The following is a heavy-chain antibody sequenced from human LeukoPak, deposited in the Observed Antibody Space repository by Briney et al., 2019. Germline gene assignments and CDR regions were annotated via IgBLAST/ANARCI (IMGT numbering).Heavy chain of an antibody. D-gene: IGHD4-17*01. Sequence: GGSLRLSCAASGFTFSSYWMSWVRQAPGKGLEWVANIKQDGSDKYYADSVKGRFTISRDNAKTLLYLQINSLRAEDTAVYHCAREPSGDYFDYWGQGTLVTVSS. CDR3: AREPSGDYFDY. CDR1: GFTFSSYW. J-gene: IGHJ4*02. CDR2: IKQDGSDK. V-gene: IGHV3-7*03.